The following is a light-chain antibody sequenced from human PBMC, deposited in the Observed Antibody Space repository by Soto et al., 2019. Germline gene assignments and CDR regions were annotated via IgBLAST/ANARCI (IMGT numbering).Light chain of an antibody. Sequence: EVVLTQFPGTLSLSPGERATLSCRASETIGYNYLAWYRQXXGLAPTLLIYDASTRAPGIPDRFSGSGSGTDFTLTISRLEPGDFAVYYCQQYDTSYTFGPGTRLEI. CDR2: DAS. CDR1: ETIGYNY. J-gene: IGKJ2*01. CDR3: QQYDTSYT. V-gene: IGKV3-20*01.